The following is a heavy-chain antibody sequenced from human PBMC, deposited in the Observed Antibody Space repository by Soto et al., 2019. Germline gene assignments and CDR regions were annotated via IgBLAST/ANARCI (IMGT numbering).Heavy chain of an antibody. V-gene: IGHV5-10-1*01. D-gene: IGHD2-2*01. CDR3: ALAEGIVVVPAAMKDYYYYGMDV. Sequence: GESLKISCKGSGYSLTSYWISWVRQMPGKGLEWMGRIDPSDSYTNYSPSFQGHVTISADKSISTAYLQWSSLKASDTAMYYCALAEGIVVVPAAMKDYYYYGMDVWGQGTTVTVSS. CDR2: IDPSDSYT. CDR1: GYSLTSYW. J-gene: IGHJ6*02.